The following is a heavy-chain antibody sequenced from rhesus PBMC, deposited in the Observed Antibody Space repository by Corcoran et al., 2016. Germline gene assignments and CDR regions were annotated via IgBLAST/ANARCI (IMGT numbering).Heavy chain of an antibody. J-gene: IGHJ4*01. D-gene: IGHD6-31*01. CDR3: ARQGSGGHDY. Sequence: QVQLQESGPGLVKPSETLSLTCTVSGGSISGYYYWCWIRQPPGKGLAWMGGIYGNSASTYYNPSLKSRVTISKDTSKNQFSLKLSAVTAADTAVYYCARQGSGGHDYWGQGVLVTVSS. CDR1: GGSISGYYY. V-gene: IGHV4-143*01. CDR2: IYGNSAST.